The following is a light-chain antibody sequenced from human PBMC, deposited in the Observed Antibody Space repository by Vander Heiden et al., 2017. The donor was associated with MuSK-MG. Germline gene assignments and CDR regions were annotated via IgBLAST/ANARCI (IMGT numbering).Light chain of an antibody. Sequence: SAPTQPAAGLGSPGQATTISCPVTSRVVGSYNYVTCYQQHPGKAPKLMVYEVNCRPAGVSDRFSGSKSGNTASLTISGLQAEDEADYYCSSYTSSITLVFGGGTKLTVL. CDR1: SRVVGSYNY. CDR3: SSYTSSITLV. J-gene: IGLJ2*01. V-gene: IGLV2-14*01. CDR2: EVN.